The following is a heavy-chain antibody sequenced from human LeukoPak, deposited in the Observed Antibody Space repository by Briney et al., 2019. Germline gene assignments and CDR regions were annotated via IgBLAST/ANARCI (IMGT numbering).Heavy chain of an antibody. CDR2: IHPSGGST. V-gene: IGHV1-46*01. J-gene: IGHJ4*02. Sequence: ASVKVSRKASGYTFPSYYMHWVRQAPGQGLGWVGIIHPSGGSTSYAQKFQGRVTMTRDTSTSTVYMELSSLRSEDTAVYYCARDSPYYDILTGYRPYYFDYWGQGTLVTVSS. D-gene: IGHD3-9*01. CDR1: GYTFPSYY. CDR3: ARDSPYYDILTGYRPYYFDY.